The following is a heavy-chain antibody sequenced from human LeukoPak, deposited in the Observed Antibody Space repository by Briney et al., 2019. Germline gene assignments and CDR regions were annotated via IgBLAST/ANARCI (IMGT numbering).Heavy chain of an antibody. CDR2: INPNDGRT. V-gene: IGHV1-46*01. J-gene: IGHJ4*02. CDR1: GYTFFDFY. D-gene: IGHD2-8*01. Sequence: VSMKVSCKASGYTFFDFYMHWVRQAPGQGLEWMGIINPNDGRTTDAQKFQGRVSMTSDTSTSTCYMELSSLRSEDTAVYYCARSYFRDARGGFDYWGQGTLVTVSS. CDR3: ARSYFRDARGGFDY.